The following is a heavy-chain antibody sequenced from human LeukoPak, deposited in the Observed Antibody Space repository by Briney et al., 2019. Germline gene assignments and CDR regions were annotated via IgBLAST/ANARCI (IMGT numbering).Heavy chain of an antibody. D-gene: IGHD3-9*01. CDR2: ISGSGGST. CDR3: AKVDYDILTGYYTGPLGGAFDI. CDR1: GFTFSSYA. J-gene: IGHJ3*02. Sequence: PGGSLRLSCAASGFTFSSYAMSWVRQAPGKGLECVSAISGSGGSTYYADSVKVRFTISRDNSKNTLYLQMNSPRAEDTAVYYCAKVDYDILTGYYTGPLGGAFDIWGQGTMVTVSS. V-gene: IGHV3-23*01.